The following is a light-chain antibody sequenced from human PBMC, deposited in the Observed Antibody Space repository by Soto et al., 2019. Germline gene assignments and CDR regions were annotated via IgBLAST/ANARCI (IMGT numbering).Light chain of an antibody. CDR3: SSYTVTTTLV. J-gene: IGLJ3*02. V-gene: IGLV2-14*01. CDR2: EVS. CDR1: SSDIGGYNF. Sequence: QSALNQPASVSGSPGQSITISCTGSSSDIGGYNFVSWYQHHPGKAPKPIIYEVSNRPSGVSNRFSGSKSGNTASLTISGLRAEDEADYYCSSYTVTTTLVFGGGTKLTVL.